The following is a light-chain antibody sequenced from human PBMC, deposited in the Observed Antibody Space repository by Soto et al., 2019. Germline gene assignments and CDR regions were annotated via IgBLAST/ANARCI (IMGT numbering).Light chain of an antibody. J-gene: IGLJ1*01. CDR2: GNS. V-gene: IGLV1-40*01. CDR1: SSNIGAGYD. CDR3: QSYDSRLSAYV. Sequence: QSVLAQPPSGSGAPGQKVTISCTGSSSNIGAGYDLHWYQQLPGTAPKRLLYGNSNRPSGVPDRFSGSKSGTSASLAITGLQAEDEADYYCQSYDSRLSAYVFGTGTKATGL.